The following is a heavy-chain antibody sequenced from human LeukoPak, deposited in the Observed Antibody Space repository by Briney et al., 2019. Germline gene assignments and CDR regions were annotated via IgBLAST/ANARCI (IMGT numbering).Heavy chain of an antibody. CDR2: ISYDGSNK. CDR3: AKPPRGYSYGLKFFDY. CDR1: GFTFSSYG. J-gene: IGHJ4*02. D-gene: IGHD5-18*01. V-gene: IGHV3-30*18. Sequence: QPGRSLRLSCAASGFTFSSYGMHWVRQAPGKGLEWVAVISYDGSNKYYADSVKGRFTISRDNSKNTLYLQMNSLRAEDTAVYYWAKPPRGYSYGLKFFDYWGQGTLGTV.